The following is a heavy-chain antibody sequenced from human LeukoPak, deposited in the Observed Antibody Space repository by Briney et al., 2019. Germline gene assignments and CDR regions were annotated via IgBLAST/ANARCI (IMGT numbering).Heavy chain of an antibody. D-gene: IGHD6-13*01. CDR1: GYTFTSYY. Sequence: GASVKVSCKTSGYTFTSYYINWLRQAPGQGLEWVGWISVNNGDTKFAQRFQGRVNITADTSTRTSYMELRRLSPDDTAIYYCARDSSGGSNGYYAKYFQHWGQGALV. J-gene: IGHJ1*01. V-gene: IGHV1-18*01. CDR3: ARDSSGGSNGYYAKYFQH. CDR2: ISVNNGDT.